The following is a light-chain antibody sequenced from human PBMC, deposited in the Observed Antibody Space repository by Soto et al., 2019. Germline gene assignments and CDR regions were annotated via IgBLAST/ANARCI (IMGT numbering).Light chain of an antibody. CDR3: QQYNNWPHT. CDR1: QRTDSL. J-gene: IGKJ2*01. V-gene: IGKV3D-15*01. CDR2: DAS. Sequence: EIVLTQSPDTLSLSPGERATLSCRAGQRTDSLLAWYQKKPGQAPRLLIYDASYRATGVPARFIGGGSGTELTLTVNSLQSEDFAVYYCQQYNNWPHTFGQGTKVDIK.